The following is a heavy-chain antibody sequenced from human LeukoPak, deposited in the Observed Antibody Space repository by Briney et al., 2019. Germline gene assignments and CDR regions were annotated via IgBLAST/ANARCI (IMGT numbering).Heavy chain of an antibody. D-gene: IGHD4-17*01. CDR1: GFTFSSYA. Sequence: GGSLRLSCAASGFTFSSYAMHWVRQAPGKGLEWVAVISYDGSNKYYADSVKGRFTISRDNSKNTLYLQMNSLRAEDTAVCYCARDTYDYGDYGAEYFQHWGQGTLVTVSS. CDR2: ISYDGSNK. CDR3: ARDTYDYGDYGAEYFQH. J-gene: IGHJ1*01. V-gene: IGHV3-30-3*01.